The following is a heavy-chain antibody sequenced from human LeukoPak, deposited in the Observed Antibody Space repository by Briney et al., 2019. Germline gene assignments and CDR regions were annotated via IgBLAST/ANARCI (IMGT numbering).Heavy chain of an antibody. D-gene: IGHD6-25*01. CDR2: INPNNDGT. CDR1: GYTFTGYY. Sequence: GASVKVSCKASGYTFTGYYIHWVRQAPGQGLEWMGRINPNNDGTNYAQKFQGRVTMTRDTSISTAYMDLSRLTSDDTAVYYCARDRAAATNWSDPWGQGTLVTVSS. J-gene: IGHJ5*02. CDR3: ARDRAAATNWSDP. V-gene: IGHV1-2*06.